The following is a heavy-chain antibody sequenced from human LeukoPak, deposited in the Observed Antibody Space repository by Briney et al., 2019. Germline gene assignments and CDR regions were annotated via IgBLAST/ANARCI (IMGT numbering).Heavy chain of an antibody. J-gene: IGHJ6*02. D-gene: IGHD5-18*01. Sequence: PGGSLRLSCAASGFTFRSYSMNWVRQAPGKGLEWVSSISSSSSYIYYADSVKGRFTISRDNAKNSLYLQMNSLRAEDTAVYYCARDGVDTAMAFSGDYYYYGMDVWGQGTTVTVSS. CDR1: GFTFRSYS. CDR3: ARDGVDTAMAFSGDYYYYGMDV. CDR2: ISSSSSYI. V-gene: IGHV3-21*01.